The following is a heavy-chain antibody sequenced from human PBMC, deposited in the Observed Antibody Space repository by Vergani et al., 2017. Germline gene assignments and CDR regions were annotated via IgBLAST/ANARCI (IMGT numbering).Heavy chain of an antibody. CDR2: IYYSGST. Sequence: QVQLQESGPRLVKPSEILSLTCTVSGGSISSYYWSWIRQPPGKGLEWIGYIYYSGSTYYNPSLKSRVTISVDTSKNQFSLKLSSVTAADTAVYYCARDICSGGSCLTKNWFDPWGQGTLVTVSS. CDR3: ARDICSGGSCLTKNWFDP. CDR1: GGSISSYY. J-gene: IGHJ5*02. D-gene: IGHD2-15*01. V-gene: IGHV4-59*12.